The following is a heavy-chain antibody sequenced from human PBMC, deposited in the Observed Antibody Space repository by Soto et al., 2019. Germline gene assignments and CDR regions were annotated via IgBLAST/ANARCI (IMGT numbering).Heavy chain of an antibody. CDR3: ARGVGSSYLDY. J-gene: IGHJ4*02. CDR2: IWYDGSNK. D-gene: IGHD6-13*01. CDR1: GFTFSSYG. V-gene: IGHV3-33*01. Sequence: QVQLVESGGGVVQPVRALRLSCAASGFTFSSYGMHWVRQAPGKGLEWVAVIWYDGSNKYYADSVKGRFTISRDNSKNTLYVQMNSLRAEDTAVYYCARGVGSSYLDYWGQGTLVTVSS.